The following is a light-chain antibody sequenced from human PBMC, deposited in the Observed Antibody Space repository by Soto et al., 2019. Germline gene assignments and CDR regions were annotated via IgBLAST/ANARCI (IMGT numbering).Light chain of an antibody. J-gene: IGLJ1*01. CDR1: SSDVGGYKY. CDR2: DVS. Sequence: QSALTQPASVSGSPGQSITISCAGTSSDVGGYKYVSWYQQHPGKAPKLMISDVSDRPSGVSTRFSGSRSGNTAFLTISGLQAEDEADYYCSPFTSSSTLYVFGTGTKPTVL. V-gene: IGLV2-14*01. CDR3: SPFTSSSTLYV.